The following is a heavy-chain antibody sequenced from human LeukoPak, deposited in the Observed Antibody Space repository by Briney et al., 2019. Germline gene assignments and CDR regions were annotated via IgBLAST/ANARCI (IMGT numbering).Heavy chain of an antibody. D-gene: IGHD3-3*01. J-gene: IGHJ5*02. CDR1: GCSFTSYW. CDR2: IYPTDSDT. CDR3: AQRLRFLEDQRAWFDP. Sequence: GESLKISCECSGCSFTSYWIGWVRQMPGKGLEWVAIIYPTDSDTRYSPSFQGQVTISADKSINTAYLQWGSLKASDTAIYYCAQRLRFLEDQRAWFDPWGQGTLVTVSS. V-gene: IGHV5-51*01.